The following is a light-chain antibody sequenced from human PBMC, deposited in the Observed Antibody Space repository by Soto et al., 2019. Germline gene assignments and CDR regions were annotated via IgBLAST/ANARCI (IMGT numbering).Light chain of an antibody. J-gene: IGLJ3*02. CDR3: VLYMGGGVSL. CDR1: SGSVSPSYF. CDR2: TTN. V-gene: IGLV8-61*01. Sequence: QAVVTQEPSFSVSLGGTVTLTCGLSSGSVSPSYFPSWYQQTPGQTPRTLIYTTNIRSSGVPDRFSGSILGNKAALTITGAQADDESDYYCVLYMGGGVSLFGGGTKLTVL.